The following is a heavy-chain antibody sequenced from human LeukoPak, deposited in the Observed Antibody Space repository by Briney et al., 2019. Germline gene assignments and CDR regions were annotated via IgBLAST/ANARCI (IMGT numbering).Heavy chain of an antibody. V-gene: IGHV3-23*01. Sequence: GRSLRLSCTASGFTFGDYAMSWVRQAPGKGLEWVSVISGSGGSTYYADSVKGRFTISRGNSKNTVYLQMNSLRAEDTAVYYCAKDGIFSGGSGWYDYWGQGTLVTVSS. CDR3: AKDGIFSGGSGWYDY. CDR1: GFTFGDYA. J-gene: IGHJ4*02. CDR2: ISGSGGST. D-gene: IGHD6-13*01.